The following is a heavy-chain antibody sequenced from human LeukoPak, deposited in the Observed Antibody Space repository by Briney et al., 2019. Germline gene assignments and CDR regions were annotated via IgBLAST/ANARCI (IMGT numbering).Heavy chain of an antibody. Sequence: GGSLRLSCAASGLTFSRYWMHWVRQAPGKGLVWVSRTNPDGSSTSYADSVKGRFTISRDNAKNTLYLQMNSLRAEDTAVYYCARGNWAPYFDYWGQGTLVTVSS. CDR1: GLTFSRYW. V-gene: IGHV3-74*01. CDR3: ARGNWAPYFDY. D-gene: IGHD7-27*01. J-gene: IGHJ4*02. CDR2: TNPDGSST.